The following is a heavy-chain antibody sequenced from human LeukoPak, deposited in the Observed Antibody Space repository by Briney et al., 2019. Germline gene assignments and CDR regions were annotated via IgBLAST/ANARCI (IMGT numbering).Heavy chain of an antibody. Sequence: WASVKVSCKSSGYTFTDYYKHWVRQAPGKGLEWMGGFDPEDGETIYAQKFQGRVTMTEDTSTDTAYMELSSLRSEDTAVYYCATDKAAITMVRGVLDYWGQGTLVTVSS. CDR3: ATDKAAITMVRGVLDY. CDR1: GYTFTDYY. D-gene: IGHD3-10*01. CDR2: FDPEDGET. J-gene: IGHJ4*02. V-gene: IGHV1-24*01.